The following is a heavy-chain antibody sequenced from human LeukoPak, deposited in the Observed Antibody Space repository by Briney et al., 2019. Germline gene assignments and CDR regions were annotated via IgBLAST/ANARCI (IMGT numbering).Heavy chain of an antibody. D-gene: IGHD3-3*01. CDR3: ASSGRTIFGVVIEEGIGY. CDR1: GGSISSYY. CDR2: ICYSGST. Sequence: SETLPLTCTVSGGSISSYYWSWIRQPPGKGLEWIGYICYSGSTNYNPSLKSRVTISVDTSKNQFSLKLSSVTAADTAVYYCASSGRTIFGVVIEEGIGYWGQGTLVTVSS. V-gene: IGHV4-59*01. J-gene: IGHJ4*02.